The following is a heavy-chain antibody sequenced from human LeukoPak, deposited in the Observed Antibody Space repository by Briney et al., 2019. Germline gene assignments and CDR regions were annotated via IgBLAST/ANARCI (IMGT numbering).Heavy chain of an antibody. Sequence: GGSLRLSCAASGFTFSSYAMHWVRQAPGKGLEWVAVISYDGSNKYYADSVKGRFTISRDNSKNTLYLQMNSLRAEDTAVYYCARDSGSYWGGYYFDYWGQGTLVTVSS. J-gene: IGHJ4*02. CDR1: GFTFSSYA. V-gene: IGHV3-30-3*01. CDR2: ISYDGSNK. D-gene: IGHD1-26*01. CDR3: ARDSGSYWGGYYFDY.